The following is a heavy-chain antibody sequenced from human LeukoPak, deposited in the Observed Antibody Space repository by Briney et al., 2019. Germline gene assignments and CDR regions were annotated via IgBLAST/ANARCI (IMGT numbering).Heavy chain of an antibody. V-gene: IGHV3-74*01. J-gene: IGHJ4*02. D-gene: IGHD1-26*01. CDR1: GFTFSSYW. Sequence: GGSLRLSCAASGFTFSSYWMHWVRQAPGKGLVWVSRINSDGSSTSYADSVKGRFTISRDNAKNTLYLQMNSLRAEDTAVYYCATPRGSGRYLAFDYWGQGTLVTVSS. CDR3: ATPRGSGRYLAFDY. CDR2: INSDGSST.